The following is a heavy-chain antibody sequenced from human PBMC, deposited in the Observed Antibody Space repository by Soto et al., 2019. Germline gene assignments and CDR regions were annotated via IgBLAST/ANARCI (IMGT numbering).Heavy chain of an antibody. D-gene: IGHD3-3*01. CDR3: AKMSDFCSGSPTYHFDY. Sequence: EVQLLESGGGLVQPGGSLRLSCAASGFTFSSYAMSWVRQAPGKGLEWVSVISGSGSSTYYADSVKGRFTISRDNSKNTLYVQMNSLRAEDPAVYYCAKMSDFCSGSPTYHFDYWGQGTQVTVSS. J-gene: IGHJ4*02. CDR1: GFTFSSYA. CDR2: ISGSGSST. V-gene: IGHV3-23*01.